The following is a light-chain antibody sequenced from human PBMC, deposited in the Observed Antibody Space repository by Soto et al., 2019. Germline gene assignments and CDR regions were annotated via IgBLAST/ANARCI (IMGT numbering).Light chain of an antibody. J-gene: IGLJ1*01. CDR1: SSDVGGYNF. Sequence: QSALTQPASVSGSPGQSITISCTGTSSDVGGYNFVSWYQQHPGKAPKLMIYEVTNRPAGVSNRFSGSKSGNTASLTISVLQAEDEADYYCSSYTPSDTRVFGTGTKLTVL. CDR3: SSYTPSDTRV. V-gene: IGLV2-14*01. CDR2: EVT.